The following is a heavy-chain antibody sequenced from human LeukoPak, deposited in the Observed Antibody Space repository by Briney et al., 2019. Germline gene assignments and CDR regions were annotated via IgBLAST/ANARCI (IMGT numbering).Heavy chain of an antibody. V-gene: IGHV4-59*06. J-gene: IGHJ4*02. CDR1: GGSISGSS. CDR3: AKILQRAVDY. CDR2: INYSGTT. Sequence: SETLSPTCTVSGGSISGSSWSWIRQPPGKGLEWIGYINYSGTTYFNPSLKSRLTISLNTSKNHFSLRLSSVTAADTAVCYCAKILQRAVDYWGQGTLVTVSS.